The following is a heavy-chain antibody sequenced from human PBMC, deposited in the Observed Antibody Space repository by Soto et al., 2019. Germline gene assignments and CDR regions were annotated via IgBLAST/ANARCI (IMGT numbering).Heavy chain of an antibody. J-gene: IGHJ3*01. CDR1: GFALSTYS. CDR3: AREEGYCGGGSCFRGAFEL. CDR2: TFNFDGSL. D-gene: IGHD2-15*01. V-gene: IGHV3-21*01. Sequence: EVQLVESGGRLVKPGGSLRLSCAASGFALSTYSIGWVRQAPGKGLEWVSFTFNFDGSLYYADSVKGRFAISRDNAKNSVYLQMNSLRAEDTAVYYCAREEGYCGGGSCFRGAFELWGHGTVVTVSS.